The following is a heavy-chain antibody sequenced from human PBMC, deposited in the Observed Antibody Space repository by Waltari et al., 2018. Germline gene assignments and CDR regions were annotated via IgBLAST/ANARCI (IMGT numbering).Heavy chain of an antibody. J-gene: IGHJ3*02. CDR2: ISSSSSYI. CDR3: AREYTSSNDAFDI. D-gene: IGHD2-2*01. Sequence: EVQLVESGGGLVKPGGSLRLSCAASGFTFSSYSMHWVRQAPGKGLEWVSSISSSSSYIYYADSVKGRFTISRDNAKNSLYLQMNSLRAEDTAVYYCAREYTSSNDAFDIWGQGTMVTVSS. CDR1: GFTFSSYS. V-gene: IGHV3-21*03.